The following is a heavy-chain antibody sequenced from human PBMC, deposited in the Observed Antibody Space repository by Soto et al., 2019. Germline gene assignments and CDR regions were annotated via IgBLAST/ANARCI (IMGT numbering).Heavy chain of an antibody. CDR1: GGTFSSYT. Sequence: QVQLVQSGAEVKKPGSSVKVSCKASGGTFSSYTISWVRQAPGQGLEWMGRIIPILGIANYAQKFQGRVTITADKSTSTAYMELSSLRSEDTAVYYCARSSGELSSRGLWGQGTLVTVSS. CDR2: IIPILGIA. CDR3: ARSSGELSSRGL. D-gene: IGHD2-2*01. J-gene: IGHJ4*02. V-gene: IGHV1-69*02.